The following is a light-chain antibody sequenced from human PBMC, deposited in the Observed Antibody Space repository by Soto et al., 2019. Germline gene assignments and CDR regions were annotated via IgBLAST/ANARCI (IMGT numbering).Light chain of an antibody. V-gene: IGKV3-15*01. CDR1: QSVSSN. Sequence: ERVMTQSPATLSVSPGERSTLSCMASQSVSSNLAWYQRKPGQATRLLIYGASTRATGIPARLSGSGSGTEFTLTISSLQSEDFAVYYCQQYNNWPQRRTFGQGTKVDIK. J-gene: IGKJ1*01. CDR3: QQYNNWPQRRT. CDR2: GAS.